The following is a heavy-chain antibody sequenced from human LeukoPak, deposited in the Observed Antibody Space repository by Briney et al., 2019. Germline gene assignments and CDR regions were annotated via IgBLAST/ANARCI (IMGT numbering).Heavy chain of an antibody. CDR3: AKVDGDYAPPDY. V-gene: IGHV3-30*18. Sequence: GGSLRLSCAASGFTFSSYGMHWVRQAPGKGLEWVAVISYDGSNKYYADSVKGRFTISRDNSKNTLYLQMNSLRAEDTAVYYCAKVDGDYAPPDYWGQGTLVTVSS. CDR1: GFTFSSYG. CDR2: ISYDGSNK. J-gene: IGHJ4*02. D-gene: IGHD4-17*01.